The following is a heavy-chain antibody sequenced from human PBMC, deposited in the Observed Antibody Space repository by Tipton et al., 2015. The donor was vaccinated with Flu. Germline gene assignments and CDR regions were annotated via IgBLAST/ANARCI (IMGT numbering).Heavy chain of an antibody. D-gene: IGHD3-10*01. V-gene: IGHV4-61*02. J-gene: IGHJ4*02. CDR1: GGSISSGSFY. Sequence: TLSLTCTVSGGSISSGSFYWSWIRQPAGKGLEWIGRIYTSGSAKYNPSLKSRLSMSVDTSKSQFSLKLTSVTAADTAVHYCARGSGSGTYVIFDFWGQGTLVTVSS. CDR3: ARGSGSGTYVIFDF. CDR2: IYTSGSA.